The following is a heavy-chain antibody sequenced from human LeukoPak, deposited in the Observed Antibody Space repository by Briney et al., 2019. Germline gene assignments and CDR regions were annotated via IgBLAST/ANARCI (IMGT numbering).Heavy chain of an antibody. Sequence: GRSLRLSCAASGFTFDDYAMHWVRQAPGKGLEWVSGISWNSGSIGYADSVKGRFTISRDNAKNSLYLQMNSLRAEDMALYYCARAGQWPNFYYFDYWGQGTLLTVSS. CDR1: GFTFDDYA. CDR3: ARAGQWPNFYYFDY. J-gene: IGHJ4*02. D-gene: IGHD6-19*01. CDR2: ISWNSGSI. V-gene: IGHV3-9*03.